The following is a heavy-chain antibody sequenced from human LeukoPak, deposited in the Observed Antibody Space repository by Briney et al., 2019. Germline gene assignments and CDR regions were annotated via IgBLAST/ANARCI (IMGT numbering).Heavy chain of an antibody. CDR1: EFTFSSYA. CDR3: AKDRRACSSSSCYYRFDY. Sequence: GGSLRLSCAASEFTFSSYAMSWVRQAPGEGLEWVSAISDSGGSTYYADSVKGRFTVPRDNSKNTMYLQMNSLRAEDTAVYYCAKDRRACSSSSCYYRFDYWGQGTLVTVSS. J-gene: IGHJ4*02. CDR2: ISDSGGST. D-gene: IGHD2-2*01. V-gene: IGHV3-23*01.